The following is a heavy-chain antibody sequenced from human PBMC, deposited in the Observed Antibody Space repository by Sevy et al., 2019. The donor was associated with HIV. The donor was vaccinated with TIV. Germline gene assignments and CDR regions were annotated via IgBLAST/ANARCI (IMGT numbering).Heavy chain of an antibody. CDR2: INQDGSGI. V-gene: IGHV3-7*01. CDR3: AGRRFDL. J-gene: IGHJ5*02. Sequence: GGSLRLSCAASGFTFSSYWMHWVRQAPGKGLEWLANINQDGSGIYYVGSVKGRFTISRDNAKNSLYLQMNSLRVEDTAVYYCAGRRFDLWGQGTLVTVSS. CDR1: GFTFSSYW.